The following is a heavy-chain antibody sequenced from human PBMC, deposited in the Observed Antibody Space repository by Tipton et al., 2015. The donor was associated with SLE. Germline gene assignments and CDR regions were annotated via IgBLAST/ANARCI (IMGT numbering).Heavy chain of an antibody. Sequence: QVQLVQSGSELKKPGASVKVSCKASGYTFSTYVINWVRQGPGQGLEWMGWINTNNGKTTYAQGFTGRFVFSLDTSVSTAFLQISNVMVEDTAVYYCARESWFFDLWGRGTLVTVSS. CDR3: ARESWFFDL. CDR2: INTNNGKT. J-gene: IGHJ2*01. CDR1: GYTFSTYV. V-gene: IGHV7-4-1*02.